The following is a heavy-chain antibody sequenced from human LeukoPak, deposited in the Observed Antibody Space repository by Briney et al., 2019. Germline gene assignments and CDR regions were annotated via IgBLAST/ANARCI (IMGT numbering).Heavy chain of an antibody. V-gene: IGHV3-23*01. CDR1: GLTFSDYA. CDR3: AKSNGRGVVNFDY. Sequence: GGSLRLSCAASGLTFSDYAMSWVRQAPGKGLEWVSGISISGGTTYYPDPVKGRITISRDNSKNTLYLQINSLRAEDTALYYCAKSNGRGVVNFDYWGQGTLVTVSS. J-gene: IGHJ4*02. D-gene: IGHD2-15*01. CDR2: ISISGGTT.